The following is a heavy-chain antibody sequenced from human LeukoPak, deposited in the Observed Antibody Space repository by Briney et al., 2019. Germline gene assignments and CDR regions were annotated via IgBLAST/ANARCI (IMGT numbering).Heavy chain of an antibody. CDR2: ISASGGGT. V-gene: IGHV3-23*01. CDR1: GFTFSSYA. CDR3: VKDRSLSGFYYSRIDY. J-gene: IGHJ4*02. Sequence: PGGSLRLSCAAPGFTFSSYAMSWVRQAPGGGLECVAAISASGGGTYYADSVKGRFTISRDNSKDTLFLQMSGLRAEDTAVYFCVKDRSLSGFYYSRIDYWGQGALVTVSS. D-gene: IGHD1-26*01.